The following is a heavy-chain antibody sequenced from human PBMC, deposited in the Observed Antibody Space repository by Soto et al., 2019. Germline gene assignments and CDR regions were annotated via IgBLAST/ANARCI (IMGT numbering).Heavy chain of an antibody. Sequence: QVQLVESGGGVVQPGRSLRLSCAASGFTFSSYGMHWVRQAPGKGLEWVAVISYDGSNKYYADSVKGRFTISRDNSKNTLYLQMNSLRAEDTAVYYCAKDRLSPTRYDYLVSDGMDVW. J-gene: IGHJ6*01. CDR3: AKDRLSPTRYDYLVSDGMDV. CDR1: GFTFSSYG. CDR2: ISYDGSNK. D-gene: IGHD5-12*01. V-gene: IGHV3-30*18.